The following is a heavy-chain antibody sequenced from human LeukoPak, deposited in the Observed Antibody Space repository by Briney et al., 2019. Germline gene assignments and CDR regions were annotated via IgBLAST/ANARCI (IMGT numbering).Heavy chain of an antibody. Sequence: GGSLRLSCAASGFTFRTFGMNWVRQAPGKGLEWVSSIGSRNIYIYYADSVKGRFTISRDDARNSLYLQMNSLRAEDTAVYFCARDCDGEVAVPANWFAPWGQGTLVTVSS. CDR2: IGSRNIYI. CDR1: GFTFRTFG. CDR3: ARDCDGEVAVPANWFAP. D-gene: IGHD2-15*01. V-gene: IGHV3-21*01. J-gene: IGHJ5*02.